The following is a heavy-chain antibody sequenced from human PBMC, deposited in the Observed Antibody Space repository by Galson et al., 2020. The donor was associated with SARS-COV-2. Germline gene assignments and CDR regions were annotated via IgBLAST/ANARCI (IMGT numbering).Heavy chain of an antibody. J-gene: IGHJ4*02. CDR1: GGSISSSSYY. CDR2: IYYSGST. CDR3: ARGSSYYDFWSGYFD. Sequence: SETLSLTCTVSGGSISSSSYYWGWIRQPPGKGLEWIGSIYYSGSTYYNPSLKSRVTISVDTSKNQFSLKLSSVTAADTAVYYCARGSSYYDFWSGYFDWGQGTLVTVSS. V-gene: IGHV4-39*07. D-gene: IGHD3-3*01.